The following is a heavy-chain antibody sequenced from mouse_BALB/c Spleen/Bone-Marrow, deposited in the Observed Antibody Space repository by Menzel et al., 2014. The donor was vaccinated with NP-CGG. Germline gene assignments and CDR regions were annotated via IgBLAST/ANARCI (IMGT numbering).Heavy chain of an antibody. CDR1: GYTFTSYW. J-gene: IGHJ1*01. V-gene: IGHV1-7*01. CDR3: ARRDYWYFDV. CDR2: INPSTGYT. Sequence: QVQLKDSGAELAKPGASVKMSCKASGYTFTSYWMHWVKQRPGQGLEWNGYINPSTGYTDYNQKFKDKATLTADKSSSTAYMHLSSLTSEDSAVYYCARRDYWYFDVWGAGTTVTVSS.